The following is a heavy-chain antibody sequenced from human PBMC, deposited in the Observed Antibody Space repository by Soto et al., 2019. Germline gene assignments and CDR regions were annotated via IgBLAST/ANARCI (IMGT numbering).Heavy chain of an antibody. CDR1: GGSISSYY. CDR3: ARDKGAAGLSFDY. Sequence: PSETLSLTCTVSGGSISSYYWSWIRQPTGKGLEWIGYIYYSGSTNYNPSLKSRVTISVDTSKNQFSLKLSSVTAADTAVYYCARDKGAAGLSFDYWGQGTLVTVSS. V-gene: IGHV4-59*01. J-gene: IGHJ4*02. D-gene: IGHD6-19*01. CDR2: IYYSGST.